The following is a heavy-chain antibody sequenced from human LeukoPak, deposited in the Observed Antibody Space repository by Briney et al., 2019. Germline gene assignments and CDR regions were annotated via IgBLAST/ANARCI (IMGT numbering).Heavy chain of an antibody. V-gene: IGHV4-59*01. CDR1: GGSISSYY. CDR2: IYYSGST. D-gene: IGHD3-10*01. Sequence: PSETLPLTCTVSGGSISSYYWSWIRQPPGKGLEWIGYIYYSGSTNYNPSLKSRVTISVDTSKNQFSLKLSSVTAADTAVYYCARRFGEFDYWGQGTLVTVSS. CDR3: ARRFGEFDY. J-gene: IGHJ4*02.